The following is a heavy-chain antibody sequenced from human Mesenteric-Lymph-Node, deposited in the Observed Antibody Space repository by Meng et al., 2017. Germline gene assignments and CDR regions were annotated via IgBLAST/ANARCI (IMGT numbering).Heavy chain of an antibody. J-gene: IGHJ4*02. Sequence: EVQLVEAGGGVVQPGGSLKLSCAASGFTFRGSSMHWVSQASGKGLEWVGRIRTKADNYATAYAASVKGRFTISRDDLKNTVYLQMNCLKTEDTAVYYCTRSSTDYWGQGTLVTVSS. CDR1: GFTFRGSS. D-gene: IGHD6-6*01. CDR2: IRTKADNYAT. CDR3: TRSSTDY. V-gene: IGHV3-73*01.